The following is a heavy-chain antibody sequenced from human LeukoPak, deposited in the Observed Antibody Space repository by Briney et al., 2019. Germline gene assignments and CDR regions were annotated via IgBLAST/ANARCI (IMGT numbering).Heavy chain of an antibody. CDR1: GFTFSSYT. CDR3: ARNRYYDFWSGYYETPNWFDP. Sequence: GGSLRLSCAASGFTFSSYTMSWVRQAPGKGLEWVSPITTSDGNTYYADSVKGRFTISRDNSKNTLYLQMNSLRDEDTAVYYCARNRYYDFWSGYYETPNWFDPWGQGTLVTVSS. D-gene: IGHD3-3*01. V-gene: IGHV3-23*01. J-gene: IGHJ5*02. CDR2: ITTSDGNT.